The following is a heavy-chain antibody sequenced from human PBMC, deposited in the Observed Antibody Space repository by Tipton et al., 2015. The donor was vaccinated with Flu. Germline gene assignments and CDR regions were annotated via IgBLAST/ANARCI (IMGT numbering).Heavy chain of an antibody. D-gene: IGHD5-24*01. Sequence: TLSLTCAVSGGSISSSYWWSWVRQPPGEGLEWIGEIFHSGSTNYNPSLKSRVSISVDKSQNRFFLKLTSVTAADTAVYFCARGHNKHDYWGQGTLVTVSS. J-gene: IGHJ4*02. CDR2: IFHSGST. CDR1: GGSISSSYW. CDR3: ARGHNKHDY. V-gene: IGHV4-4*01.